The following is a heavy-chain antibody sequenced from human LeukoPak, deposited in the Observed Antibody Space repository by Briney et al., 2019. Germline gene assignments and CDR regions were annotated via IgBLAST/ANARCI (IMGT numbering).Heavy chain of an antibody. V-gene: IGHV4-39*01. CDR2: IYYSGST. J-gene: IGHJ3*02. CDR1: GGSISSSSYY. D-gene: IGHD2-2*01. Sequence: SETLSLTCTVSGGSISSSSYYWGWIRQPPGKGLEWIGSIYYSGSTYYNPSLKSRVTISVDTSKNQFSLKLSSVTAADTAVYYCASWGWGDIVVVPAATDAFDIWGEGTMVTVSS. CDR3: ASWGWGDIVVVPAATDAFDI.